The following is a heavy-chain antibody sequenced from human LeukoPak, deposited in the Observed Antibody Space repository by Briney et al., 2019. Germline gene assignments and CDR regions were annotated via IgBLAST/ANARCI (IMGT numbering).Heavy chain of an antibody. J-gene: IGHJ4*02. V-gene: IGHV3-21*04. CDR3: ATPGLLGYCSSAICAPPGY. CDR2: ISSSSSYI. Sequence: PGGSLRLSCAASGFSFRSYTMNWVRQAPGKGLQSVSSISSSSSYIYYADSVKGRFTISRDNAKKSLYLQMNSLRAEDTAVYYCATPGLLGYCSSAICAPPGYWGQGTLVTVSS. D-gene: IGHD2-2*01. CDR1: GFSFRSYT.